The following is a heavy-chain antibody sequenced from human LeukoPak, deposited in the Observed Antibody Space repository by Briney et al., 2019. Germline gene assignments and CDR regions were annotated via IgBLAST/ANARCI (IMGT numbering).Heavy chain of an antibody. CDR3: AKEGLQDYGDFEYFQH. D-gene: IGHD4-17*01. J-gene: IGHJ1*01. CDR1: GFIFSTYG. Sequence: GGSLRLSCAASGFIFSTYGIHWVRQAPGKGLEWVAVISNDGSNKYYADSVKGRFTISRDNSKNTLYLQMNSLRAEDTAVYYCAKEGLQDYGDFEYFQHWGQGTLVTVSS. CDR2: ISNDGSNK. V-gene: IGHV3-30*18.